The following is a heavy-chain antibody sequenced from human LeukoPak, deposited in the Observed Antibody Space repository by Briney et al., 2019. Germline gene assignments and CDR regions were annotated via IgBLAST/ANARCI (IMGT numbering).Heavy chain of an antibody. Sequence: PGGTLRLSCAASGLTFSGSARSWGRQAPGKGLEGVSLISGSGNSTYYADSVKGRITSSRDNSTNTLYVEMNSMRAGDTAVYYCAKVLVLVSANRYYFDYWGQGTLVTVSS. J-gene: IGHJ4*02. CDR1: GLTFSGSA. D-gene: IGHD2-15*01. V-gene: IGHV3-23*01. CDR2: ISGSGNST. CDR3: AKVLVLVSANRYYFDY.